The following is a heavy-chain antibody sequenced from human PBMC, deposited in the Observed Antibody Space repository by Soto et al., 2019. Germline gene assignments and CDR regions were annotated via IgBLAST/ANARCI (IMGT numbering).Heavy chain of an antibody. CDR1: GGTFSSYA. D-gene: IGHD3-3*01. V-gene: IGHV1-69*12. Sequence: QVQLLQSGAEVKKPGSSVKVSCTASGGTFSSYAISWVRQAPGQGLEWMGGIIPIFGTANYAQKFQGRVTITADESTSTAYMELSSLRSEDTAVYYCATQFWSGQSRSYYYGMDVWGQGTTVTVCS. CDR2: IIPIFGTA. CDR3: ATQFWSGQSRSYYYGMDV. J-gene: IGHJ6*02.